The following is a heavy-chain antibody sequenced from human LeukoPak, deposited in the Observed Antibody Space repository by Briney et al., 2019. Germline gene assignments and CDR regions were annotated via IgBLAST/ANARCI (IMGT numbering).Heavy chain of an antibody. D-gene: IGHD2-8*02. CDR3: GLGYCTGATCHPYS. Sequence: GGSLRLSCAASGFTFSNYAMHWVRQAPGKGLEWVAVISYDGSNKYYADSVKGRFTLARDNSKNTLYLQMNSLRAEDTAVYYCGLGYCTGATCHPYSWGQGTLVTVSS. J-gene: IGHJ4*02. V-gene: IGHV3-30*03. CDR2: ISYDGSNK. CDR1: GFTFSNYA.